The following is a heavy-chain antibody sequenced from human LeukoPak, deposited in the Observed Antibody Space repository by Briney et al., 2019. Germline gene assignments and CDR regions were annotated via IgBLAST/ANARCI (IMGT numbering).Heavy chain of an antibody. J-gene: IGHJ4*02. CDR2: ISGSGGST. CDR1: GFTFSSYA. D-gene: IGHD6-13*01. Sequence: GRSLRLSCAASGFTFSSYAMHWVRQAPGKGLEYVSAISGSGGSTYYADSVKGRFTISRDNSKNTLYLQMNSLRAEDTAVYYCAKVEGGLTGGYSSSWVFDYWGQGTLVTVSS. CDR3: AKVEGGLTGGYSSSWVFDY. V-gene: IGHV3-23*01.